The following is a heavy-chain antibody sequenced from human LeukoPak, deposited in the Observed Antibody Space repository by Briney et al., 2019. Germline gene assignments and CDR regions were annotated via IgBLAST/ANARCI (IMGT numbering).Heavy chain of an antibody. Sequence: GGSLRLSCSASGFTFSSYAMHWVRQAPGKGLEYVSAISSNGGSTYYADSVKGRFTISRDNSKNTLYLQMNSLRAEDTAVYYCAKDRGDIVALASGYFDYWGQGTLVTVSS. CDR2: ISSNGGST. D-gene: IGHD5-12*01. J-gene: IGHJ4*02. V-gene: IGHV3-64*04. CDR3: AKDRGDIVALASGYFDY. CDR1: GFTFSSYA.